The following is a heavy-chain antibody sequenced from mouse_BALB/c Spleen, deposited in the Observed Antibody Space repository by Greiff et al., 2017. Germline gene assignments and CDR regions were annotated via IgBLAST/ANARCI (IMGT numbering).Heavy chain of an antibody. D-gene: IGHD1-1*01. Sequence: QVQLQQSGPELVKPGASVKMSCKASGYTFTDYVISWVKQRTGQGLEWIGEIYPGSGSTYYNEKFKGKATLTADKSSNTAYMQLSSLTSEDSAVYFCARWGTTVVDYWGQGTYPTVSS. V-gene: IGHV1-81*01. CDR1: GYTFTDYV. CDR2: IYPGSGST. J-gene: IGHJ4*01. CDR3: ARWGTTVVDY.